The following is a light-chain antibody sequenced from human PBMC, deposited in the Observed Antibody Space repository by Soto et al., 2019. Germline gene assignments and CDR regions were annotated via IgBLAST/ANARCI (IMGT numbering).Light chain of an antibody. CDR1: SSDIGGYNY. CDR2: NVN. Sequence: QSALTQPASVSGSPGQSITISCTGTSSDIGGYNYVSWYQQRPGKAPRLIIYNVNDRPSGVSDRFSGSKSGNTASLTISGLQTEDEADYFCNSYTTSATQVLFSGGTKVTVL. J-gene: IGLJ2*01. V-gene: IGLV2-14*03. CDR3: NSYTTSATQVL.